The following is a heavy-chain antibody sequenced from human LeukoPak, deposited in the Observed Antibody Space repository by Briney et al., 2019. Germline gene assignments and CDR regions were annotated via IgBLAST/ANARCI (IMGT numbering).Heavy chain of an antibody. CDR2: INPNSGGT. J-gene: IGHJ4*02. D-gene: IGHD5-12*01. V-gene: IGHV1-2*02. CDR3: ARELIFRAGGYDY. Sequence: ASVKVSCKASGYTFTGYYMHWVRQAPGQGLEWMGWINPNSGGTNYAQKFQGRVTMTRDTSISAAYMELSTLRSDDTAVYYCARELIFRAGGYDYWGQGTLVTVSS. CDR1: GYTFTGYY.